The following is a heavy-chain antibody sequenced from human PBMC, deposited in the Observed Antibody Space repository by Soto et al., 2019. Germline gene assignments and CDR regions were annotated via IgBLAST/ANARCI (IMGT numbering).Heavy chain of an antibody. CDR3: AKDLLRLGEAYYGMDV. J-gene: IGHJ6*02. Sequence: GGSLRLSCAASGFTFSSYAMSWVRQAPGKGLEWVSAISGSGGSTYYADSVKGRFTISRDNSKNTLYLQMNSLRAEDTAVYYCAKDLLRLGEAYYGMDVWGQGTTVTVSS. CDR1: GFTFSSYA. D-gene: IGHD3-10*01. V-gene: IGHV3-23*01. CDR2: ISGSGGST.